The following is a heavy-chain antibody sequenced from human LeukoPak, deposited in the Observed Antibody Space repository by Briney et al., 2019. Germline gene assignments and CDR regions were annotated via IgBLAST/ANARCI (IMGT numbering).Heavy chain of an antibody. CDR3: ARDPHEFSSGWSQFDY. Sequence: GASVKVSCKASGYTFTGYYMHWVRQAPGQGLEWMGWINTYNGNTNYAQKLRGRVTMTTDTSTSTAYMELRSLRSDDTAVYYCARDPHEFSSGWSQFDYWGQGTLVTVSS. V-gene: IGHV1-18*04. CDR2: INTYNGNT. D-gene: IGHD6-19*01. J-gene: IGHJ4*02. CDR1: GYTFTGYY.